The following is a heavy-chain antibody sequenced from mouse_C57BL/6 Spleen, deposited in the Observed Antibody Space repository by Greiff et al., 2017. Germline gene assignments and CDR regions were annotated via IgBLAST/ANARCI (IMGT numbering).Heavy chain of an antibody. CDR1: GYTFTSYW. CDR2: LRPNRGST. CDR3: VSEWDSTTEWFAY. V-gene: IGHV1-64*01. D-gene: IGHD1-1*01. J-gene: IGHJ3*01. Sequence: VQLQQPGAELVKPGASVKLSCKASGYTFTSYWMHWVKQRPGQGLEWIGMLRPNRGSTNYNEKFKSKVTLTVVNSSCTSYMHLSSLTSDESAVYSCVSEWDSTTEWFAYWGQGTLVTVSA.